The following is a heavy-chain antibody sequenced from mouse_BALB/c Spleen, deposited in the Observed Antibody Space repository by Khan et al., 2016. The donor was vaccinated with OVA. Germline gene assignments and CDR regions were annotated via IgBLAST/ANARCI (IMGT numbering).Heavy chain of an antibody. CDR3: ARRNYFGYTFAY. V-gene: IGHV1-77*01. D-gene: IGHD1-2*01. J-gene: IGHJ3*01. CDR1: GYTFTDFY. CDR2: INPGSGDI. Sequence: QVQLQQSGAELARPGASVKLSCKASGYTFTDFYINWVKQRTGQGLEWVGEINPGSGDIYYHEKFKGKATLTADKSSSTAYMQLSILTSEDSAVYFCARRNYFGYTFAYWGQGTLVTVSA.